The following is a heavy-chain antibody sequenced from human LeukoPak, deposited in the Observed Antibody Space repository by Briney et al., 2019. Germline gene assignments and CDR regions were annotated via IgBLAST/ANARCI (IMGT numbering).Heavy chain of an antibody. CDR3: ARDLAAAGTSIGFDP. D-gene: IGHD6-13*01. CDR2: INPNSGGT. V-gene: IGHV1-2*02. Sequence: ASVKVSCKASGYTFTGYYIHWVRQAPGQGLEWMGWINPNSGGTNYAQKFQGRVTMTRDTSISTAYMELSRLRSDDTAVYYCARDLAAAGTSIGFDPWGQGTLVTVSS. CDR1: GYTFTGYY. J-gene: IGHJ5*02.